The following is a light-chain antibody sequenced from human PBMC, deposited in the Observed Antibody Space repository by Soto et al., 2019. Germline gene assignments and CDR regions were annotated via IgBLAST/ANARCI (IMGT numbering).Light chain of an antibody. V-gene: IGLV2-14*01. CDR3: SSYASSSTVV. CDR2: EVS. Sequence: QSALTQPASVSGSPGQSITISCTGTSSDVGGYNYVSWYQQHPGKAPQLMLYEVSNRPSGVSNRFSGSKSGNTASLTISGLQAEDEADYYCSSYASSSTVVFGGGTKLTVL. CDR1: SSDVGGYNY. J-gene: IGLJ2*01.